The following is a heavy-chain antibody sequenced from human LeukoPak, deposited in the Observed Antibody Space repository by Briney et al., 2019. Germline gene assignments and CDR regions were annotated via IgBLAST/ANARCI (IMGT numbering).Heavy chain of an antibody. CDR2: ITNGGDNT. J-gene: IGHJ4*02. D-gene: IGHD3-10*01. CDR3: AKRDTSGLYYFDY. V-gene: IGHV3-23*01. CDR1: GFTSSIYG. Sequence: GGSLRLSCAVSGFTSSIYGMSWVRQAPGKGLEWVSSITNGGDNTYYADFVQGRFTIYRDNSKNSLHLQMSSLRAENTAIYFCAKRDTSGLYYFDYWGQGTLVTVSS.